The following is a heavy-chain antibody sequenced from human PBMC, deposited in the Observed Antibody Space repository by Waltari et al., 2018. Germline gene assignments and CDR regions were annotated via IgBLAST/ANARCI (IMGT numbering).Heavy chain of an antibody. J-gene: IGHJ5*02. D-gene: IGHD3-10*01. CDR1: GGSISSYY. V-gene: IGHV4-59*01. CDR2: IYYRGST. CDR3: ARGETTMVRGGRDLSTRLNWFDP. Sequence: QVQLQESGPGLVKPSETLSLTCTVSGGSISSYYWSWIRQPPGKGLEWIGYIYYRGSTNYNPSLKSRVTISVDTSKNQFSLKLSSVTAADTAVYYCARGETTMVRGGRDLSTRLNWFDPWGQGTLVTVSS.